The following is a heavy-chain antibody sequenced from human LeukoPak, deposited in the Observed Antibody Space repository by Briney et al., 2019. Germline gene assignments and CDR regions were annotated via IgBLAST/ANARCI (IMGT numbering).Heavy chain of an antibody. CDR1: GGSFSGYY. J-gene: IGHJ4*02. D-gene: IGHD3-10*01. Sequence: PSETLSLTCAVYGGSFSGYYWSWIRQPPGKGLEWIGEINHSGSTNYNPSLKSRVTISVDTSKNQFSLKLSSVTAADTAVYYCARTRYYYNSRSYGAPYYFDYWGQGTLVTVSS. V-gene: IGHV4-34*01. CDR3: ARTRYYYNSRSYGAPYYFDY. CDR2: INHSGST.